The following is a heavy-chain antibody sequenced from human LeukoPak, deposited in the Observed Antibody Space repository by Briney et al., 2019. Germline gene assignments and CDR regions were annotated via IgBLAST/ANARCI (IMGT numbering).Heavy chain of an antibody. V-gene: IGHV4-59*13. Sequence: SEALSLTCTVSGGSLTKNYWDWMGQPRGKGGEGIGYTHDSGNSKYNPSLRSRVTISIDTSKNQFSLKLTSVTAADTAVYYCAREQWLVRGDWLDPWGQGTLVTVSS. CDR2: THDSGNS. D-gene: IGHD6-19*01. CDR1: GGSLTKNY. CDR3: AREQWLVRGDWLDP. J-gene: IGHJ5*02.